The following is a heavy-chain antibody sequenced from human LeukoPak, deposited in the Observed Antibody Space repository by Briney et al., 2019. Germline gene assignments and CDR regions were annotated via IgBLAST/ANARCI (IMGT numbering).Heavy chain of an antibody. J-gene: IGHJ4*02. CDR3: ARETYCTSTSCPIGDHFDY. CDR2: IRSSGSTI. CDR1: GFSFSSYA. Sequence: PGGSLRLSCAASGFSFSSYAMNWVRQGPGKGLEWVSSIRSSGSTIYYADSVKGRFTISRDNAKNSLYLHMNRLRAEDTAVYYCARETYCTSTSCPIGDHFDYWGQGTLVTVSS. D-gene: IGHD2-2*01. V-gene: IGHV3-48*03.